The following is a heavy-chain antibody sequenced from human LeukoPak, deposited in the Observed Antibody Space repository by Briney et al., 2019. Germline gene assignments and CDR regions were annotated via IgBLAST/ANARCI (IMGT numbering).Heavy chain of an antibody. CDR1: GFTFSSYA. J-gene: IGHJ4*02. V-gene: IGHV3-23*01. CDR3: ARELGSYFDY. D-gene: IGHD7-27*01. Sequence: GGSLRLSCAASGFTFSSYAMSWVRQAPGKGLEWVSAISGSGGSTYYADSVKGRFTISRDNAKNSLYLQMNSLRAEDTAVYYCARELGSYFDYWGQGTLVTVSS. CDR2: ISGSGGST.